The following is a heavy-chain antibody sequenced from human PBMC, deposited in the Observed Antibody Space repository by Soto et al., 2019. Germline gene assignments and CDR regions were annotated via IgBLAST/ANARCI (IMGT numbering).Heavy chain of an antibody. V-gene: IGHV4-30-2*01. Sequence: QLQLQESGSGLVKPSQTLSLTCAVSGGSISSGGYSWSWIRQPPGKGLEWIGYIYHSGSTYYNPALQSRVTISVDRSKKQFSRKLSSVTAADTAVYYCARALDYYGSGSYYKYFDYWGQGTLVTVSS. J-gene: IGHJ4*02. CDR1: GGSISSGGYS. CDR2: IYHSGST. D-gene: IGHD3-10*01. CDR3: ARALDYYGSGSYYKYFDY.